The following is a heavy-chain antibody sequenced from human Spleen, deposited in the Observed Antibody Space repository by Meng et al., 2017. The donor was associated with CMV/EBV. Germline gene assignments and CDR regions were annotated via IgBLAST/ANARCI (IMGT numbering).Heavy chain of an antibody. J-gene: IGHJ6*02. Sequence: GESLKISCTASGFTFSIYRINWVRQAPGKGLEWVSLISSSGSFVYYADSVKGRFTISRDNAKNSLYLQMSSLRAEDTAVYYCARDRFYCSATSCSDQLDHDYYSGLDVWGQGTTVTVSS. D-gene: IGHD2-2*01. CDR2: ISSSGSFV. CDR1: GFTFSIYR. CDR3: ARDRFYCSATSCSDQLDHDYYSGLDV. V-gene: IGHV3-21*06.